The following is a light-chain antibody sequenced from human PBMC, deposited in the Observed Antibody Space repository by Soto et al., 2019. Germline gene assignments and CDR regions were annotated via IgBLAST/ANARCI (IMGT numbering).Light chain of an antibody. V-gene: IGLV2-14*01. CDR1: SSDIGVYNY. J-gene: IGLJ2*01. CDR2: DVS. CDR3: SSYTTTSTVV. Sequence: QSALTQPASVSGSPGQSITISCTGTSSDIGVYNYVSWYQQHPGKAPKLMIYDVSNWPSGVSNRFSGSKSGNTASLTISGLQAEDEADYYCSSYTTTSTVVFGGGTKVTVL.